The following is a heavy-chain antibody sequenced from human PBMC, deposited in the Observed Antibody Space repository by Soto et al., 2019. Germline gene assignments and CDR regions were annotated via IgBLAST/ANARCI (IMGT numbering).Heavy chain of an antibody. CDR1: GGSFSGYY. CDR3: ARDKITGLFDY. J-gene: IGHJ4*02. CDR2: INHRGST. D-gene: IGHD2-8*02. Sequence: QVQLQQWGAGLLKPSETLSLTCAVYGGSFSGYYWTWIRQPPGTGLEWIGEINHRGSTNYNPSLKRRVTISVATAKNQFSLKLTSVTAADTAVYYCARDKITGLFDYWGQGTLVTVSS. V-gene: IGHV4-34*01.